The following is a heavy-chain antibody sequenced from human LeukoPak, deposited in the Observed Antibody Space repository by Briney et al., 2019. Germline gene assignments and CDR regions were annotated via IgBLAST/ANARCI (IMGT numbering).Heavy chain of an antibody. D-gene: IGHD3-10*01. Sequence: SVKVSCKASGGTFNSYAISWVRQAPGQGLEWMGRIIPIFGTANYAQKFQGRVTITTDESTSTAHMELSSLRSEDTAVYYCAREIITMLRGAHLAPTVYAWFDPWGQGTLVTVSS. CDR1: GGTFNSYA. CDR2: IIPIFGTA. CDR3: AREIITMLRGAHLAPTVYAWFDP. V-gene: IGHV1-69*05. J-gene: IGHJ5*02.